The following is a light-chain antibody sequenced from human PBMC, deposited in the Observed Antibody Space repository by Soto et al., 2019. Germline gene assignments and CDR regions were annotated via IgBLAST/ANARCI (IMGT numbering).Light chain of an antibody. CDR2: GAS. V-gene: IGKV3-20*01. J-gene: IGKJ1*01. CDR3: QQYGSSPWT. CDR1: QSVSSSY. Sequence: ESVLTQSPGTLSLSPGERATLSCRASQSVSSSYLAWYQQKPGQAPRPLIYGASSRAIGIPDRFSGSGSGTDFTLTISRLEPEDFAVYYCQQYGSSPWTCGQGTKVEIK.